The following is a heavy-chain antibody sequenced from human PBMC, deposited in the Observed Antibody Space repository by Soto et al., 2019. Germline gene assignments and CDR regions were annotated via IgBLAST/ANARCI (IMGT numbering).Heavy chain of an antibody. CDR1: GFTFSTYA. D-gene: IGHD3-16*01. CDR2: ISYDGTNK. J-gene: IGHJ4*02. V-gene: IGHV3-30-3*01. CDR3: ARDGGSY. Sequence: QVQLVESGGGVVQPGRSLRLSCAASGFTFSTYAMHWVRQAPGKGLEWVAVISYDGTNKYYADSVKGRFTISRDNSKNTLYLQMNSLRAEDTAVYYCARDGGSYWGQGTPVIVPS.